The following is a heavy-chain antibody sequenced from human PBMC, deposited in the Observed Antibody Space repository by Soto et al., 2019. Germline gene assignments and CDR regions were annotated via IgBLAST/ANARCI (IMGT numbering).Heavy chain of an antibody. Sequence: EVQLVESGGGLVQPGGSLRLSCAASGFTFSSYWMSWVRQAPGKGLEWVANIKQDGSEKYYVDSVKGRFTISRDNAKNSLYLQMNSLRAEDTAVYYCARVNYYGSGSYFSLESYGVRYMDVWGKGTTVTVSS. CDR2: IKQDGSEK. CDR1: GFTFSSYW. V-gene: IGHV3-7*01. CDR3: ARVNYYGSGSYFSLESYGVRYMDV. J-gene: IGHJ6*03. D-gene: IGHD3-10*01.